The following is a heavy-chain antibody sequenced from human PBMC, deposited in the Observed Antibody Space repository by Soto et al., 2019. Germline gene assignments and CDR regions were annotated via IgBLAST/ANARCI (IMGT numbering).Heavy chain of an antibody. CDR2: IYYSGST. V-gene: IGHV4-31*03. CDR3: ARDYKGSVAANDAFDI. CDR1: GGSISSGGYY. Sequence: PSETLSLTCTVSGGSISSGGYYWSWIRQHPGKGLEWIGYIYYSGSTYYNPSLKSRVTISVVTSKNQFSLKLSSVTAADTAVYYCARDYKGSVAANDAFDIWGQGTMVTVSS. D-gene: IGHD2-15*01. J-gene: IGHJ3*02.